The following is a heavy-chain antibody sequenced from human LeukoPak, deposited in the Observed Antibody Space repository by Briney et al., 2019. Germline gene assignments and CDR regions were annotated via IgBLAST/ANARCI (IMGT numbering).Heavy chain of an antibody. D-gene: IGHD4-17*01. CDR1: GFTFSSYW. CDR3: ATDHVSYGDLDY. CDR2: IKQDGSEK. Sequence: GALRLSCAASGFTFSSYWMSWVRQAPGKGLEWVANIKQDGSEKYYVDSVKGRFTISRDNAKNSLYLQMNSLRAEDTAVYYCATDHVSYGDLDYWGQGTLVTVSS. V-gene: IGHV3-7*01. J-gene: IGHJ4*02.